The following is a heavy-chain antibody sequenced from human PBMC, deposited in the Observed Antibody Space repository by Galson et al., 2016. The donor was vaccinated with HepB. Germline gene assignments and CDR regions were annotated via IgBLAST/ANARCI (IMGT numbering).Heavy chain of an antibody. D-gene: IGHD6-19*01. Sequence: ETLSLTCAVSGASINSSTWWTWVRQAPGKGLEWVSVISGSGGTTFYADSVKGRFSISRDNSQNTLDLQMNSLRAEDTAIYYCVKVFDHLNGWIDQWGQGILVTVSS. V-gene: IGHV3-23*01. CDR1: GASINSST. J-gene: IGHJ4*02. CDR3: VKVFDHLNGWIDQ. CDR2: ISGSGGTT.